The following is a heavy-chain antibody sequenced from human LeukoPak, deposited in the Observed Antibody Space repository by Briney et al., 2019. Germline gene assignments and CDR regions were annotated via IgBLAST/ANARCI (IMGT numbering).Heavy chain of an antibody. V-gene: IGHV3-20*04. J-gene: IGHJ4*02. CDR2: RNGGST. CDR3: ARVQGYCSSTSCYFDY. Sequence: PGGSLRLSCAASGFTFDDYAMHWVRQAPGKGLEWVSGRNGGSTGYADSVKGRFTISRDNAKNSLYLQMNSLRAEDTALYYCARVQGYCSSTSCYFDYWGQGTLVTVSS. D-gene: IGHD2-2*01. CDR1: GFTFDDYA.